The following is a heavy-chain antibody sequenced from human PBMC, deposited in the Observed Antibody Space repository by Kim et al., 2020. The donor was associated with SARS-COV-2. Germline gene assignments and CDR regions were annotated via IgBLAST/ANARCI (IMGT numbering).Heavy chain of an antibody. V-gene: IGHV4-59*13. J-gene: IGHJ4*02. CDR3: ARETRVYYDSSGYSTLDY. D-gene: IGHD3-22*01. CDR2: IYYSGST. Sequence: SETLSLTCTVSGGSISSYYWSWIRQPPGKGLEWIGYIYYSGSTNYNPSLKSRVTISVDTSKNQFSLKLSSVTAADTAVYYCARETRVYYDSSGYSTLDYWGQGTLVTVSS. CDR1: GGSISSYY.